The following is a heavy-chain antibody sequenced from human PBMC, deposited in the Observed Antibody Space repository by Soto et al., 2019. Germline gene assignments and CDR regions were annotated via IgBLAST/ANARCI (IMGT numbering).Heavy chain of an antibody. CDR2: SRSKGYGGTT. J-gene: IGHJ4*02. V-gene: IGHV3-49*03. CDR1: GFTFGAYA. D-gene: IGHD5-12*01. CDR3: TRGMYTAYETAPLFFDF. Sequence: GGSLRLSCTTSGFTFGAYALSWFRQAPGKGLEWVGFSRSKGYGGTTEFAASVRGRFTISRDDSNSIAYLQMNSLKTEDTAVYYCTRGMYTAYETAPLFFDFWGQGTLVTVSS.